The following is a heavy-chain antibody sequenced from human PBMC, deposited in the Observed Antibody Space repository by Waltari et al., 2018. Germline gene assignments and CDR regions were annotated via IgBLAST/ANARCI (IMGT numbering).Heavy chain of an antibody. CDR1: GYSFATYW. CDR3: ASPRINDYSNYVEWFAFDM. D-gene: IGHD4-4*01. Sequence: EVQLVQSGAEVKKPGESLKISCKGSGYSFATYWIAWVRQMPGKGLEWMGIIYPGDSDTRYSPSFQGQGTISADKSISTAYLQWSSLKASDTAMYYCASPRINDYSNYVEWFAFDMWGQGTMVTVSS. V-gene: IGHV5-51*01. CDR2: IYPGDSDT. J-gene: IGHJ3*02.